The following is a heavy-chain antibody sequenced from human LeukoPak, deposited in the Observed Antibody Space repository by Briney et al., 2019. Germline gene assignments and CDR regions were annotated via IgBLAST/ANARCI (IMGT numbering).Heavy chain of an antibody. CDR1: GGSISSSSYY. Sequence: PSETLSLTCTVSGGSISSSSYYWGWIRQPPGKGLEWIGSIYYSGSIYYNPSLKSRVTISVDTSKNQFSLKLSSVTAADTAVYYCARQTDYYDSSGYYIDAFDIWGQGTMVTVSS. CDR3: ARQTDYYDSSGYYIDAFDI. V-gene: IGHV4-39*01. D-gene: IGHD3-22*01. CDR2: IYYSGSI. J-gene: IGHJ3*02.